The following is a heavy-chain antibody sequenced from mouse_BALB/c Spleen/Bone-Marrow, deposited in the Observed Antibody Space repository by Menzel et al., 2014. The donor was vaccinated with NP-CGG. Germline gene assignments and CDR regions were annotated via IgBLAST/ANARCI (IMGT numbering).Heavy chain of an antibody. V-gene: IGHV1-7*01. Sequence: VKHQESGADLAKPGASMKMSCKASGYTFTNYWMHWVKQRPGQGLEWIGNINPSTGYTEYNQKFRDKATLTADKSSSTAYLQLSSLTSEDSAVYYCTRDNYEAMDYWGQGTSVTVSS. J-gene: IGHJ4*01. CDR2: INPSTGYT. CDR1: GYTFTNYW. CDR3: TRDNYEAMDY. D-gene: IGHD1-3*01.